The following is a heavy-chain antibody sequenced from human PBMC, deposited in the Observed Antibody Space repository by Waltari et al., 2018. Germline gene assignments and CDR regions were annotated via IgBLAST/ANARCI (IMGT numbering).Heavy chain of an antibody. D-gene: IGHD2-2*01. CDR3: AGDRAIGLFFDY. CDR2: VYHSGKT. CDR1: GDSISGNYW. V-gene: IGHV4-4*02. Sequence: QVQLQESGQGLVKPSGTLSLTCAVSGDSISGNYWWSWVRQSPEKGLEWIGQVYHSGKTYYNPSLQSRVTISVDKPKNQFSLNLNSVTAADTAVYYCAGDRAIGLFFDYWGRGTLVTVSS. J-gene: IGHJ4*02.